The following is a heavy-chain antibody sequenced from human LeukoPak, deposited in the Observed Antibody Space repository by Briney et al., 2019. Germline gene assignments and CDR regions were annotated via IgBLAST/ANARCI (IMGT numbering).Heavy chain of an antibody. V-gene: IGHV4-39*07. J-gene: IGHJ6*03. CDR1: GGSISSSSYY. CDR3: ARCPHYSYYGSGSYYSYDYYYCMDV. Sequence: SETLSLTCTVSGGSISSSSYYWGWIRQPPGKGLEWIGSIYYSGSTYYNPSLKSRVTISVDTSKNQFSLKLSSVTAADTAVYYCARCPHYSYYGSGSYYSYDYYYCMDVWGKGTTVTVSS. D-gene: IGHD3-10*01. CDR2: IYYSGST.